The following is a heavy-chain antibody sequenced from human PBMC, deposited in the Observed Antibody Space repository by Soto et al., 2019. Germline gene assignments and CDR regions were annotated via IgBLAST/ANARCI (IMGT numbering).Heavy chain of an antibody. CDR1: GFTFSSYA. CDR3: AKRSGYYDSSGYYH. V-gene: IGHV3-23*01. Sequence: EVQLLESGGGLVQPGGSLRLSCAASGFTFSSYAMSWVRQAPGKGLEWVSAISGSGGSTYYADSVKGRFTISRDNSKTTLYLQMNSLRAEDTAVYYCAKRSGYYDSSGYYHWGQGTLVTVSS. D-gene: IGHD3-22*01. J-gene: IGHJ5*02. CDR2: ISGSGGST.